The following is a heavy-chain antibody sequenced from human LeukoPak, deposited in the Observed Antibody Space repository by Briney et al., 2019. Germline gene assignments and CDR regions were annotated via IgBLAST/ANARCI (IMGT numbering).Heavy chain of an antibody. Sequence: GSLRLSCAASGFTFSSYAMHWVRQALGKGLEWVAVISYDGSNKYYADSVKGRFTISRDNSKNTLYLQMNGLRAEDTAVYYCARDREDILTGYYDYWGQGTLVTVSS. D-gene: IGHD3-9*01. J-gene: IGHJ4*02. V-gene: IGHV3-30-3*01. CDR1: GFTFSSYA. CDR3: ARDREDILTGYYDY. CDR2: ISYDGSNK.